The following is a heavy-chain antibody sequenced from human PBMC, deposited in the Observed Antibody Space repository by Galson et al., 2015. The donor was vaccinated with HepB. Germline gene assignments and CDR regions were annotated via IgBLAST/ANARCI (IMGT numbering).Heavy chain of an antibody. J-gene: IGHJ3*02. CDR3: AREKGYYDSSGYYLDAFDI. CDR1: GFTFDDYG. CDR2: INWNGGST. D-gene: IGHD3-22*01. V-gene: IGHV3-20*01. Sequence: SLRLSCAASGFTFDDYGMSWVRQAPGKGLEWVSGINWNGGSTGYADSVKGRLTISRDNAKNSLYLQMNSLRAEDTALYHCAREKGYYDSSGYYLDAFDIWGQGTMVTVSS.